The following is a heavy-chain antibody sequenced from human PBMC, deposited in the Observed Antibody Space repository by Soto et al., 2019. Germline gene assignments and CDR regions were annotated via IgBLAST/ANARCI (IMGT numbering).Heavy chain of an antibody. CDR1: GFTFSDAW. J-gene: IGHJ5*02. V-gene: IGHV3-15*01. CDR3: TTDLWRIAVVVGSTGYFNP. Sequence: GGSLRLSCAASGFTFSDAWMSWVRQAPGKGLDWVGRIKSKSDGGTTEYAAPVRGRFTISRDDSKNTLYLQMNGLKTEDTAVYYCTTDLWRIAVVVGSTGYFNPWGQGTPVTVSS. CDR2: IKSKSDGGTT. D-gene: IGHD2-15*01.